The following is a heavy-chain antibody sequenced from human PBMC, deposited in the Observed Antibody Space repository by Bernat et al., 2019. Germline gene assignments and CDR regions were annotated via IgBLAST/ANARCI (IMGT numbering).Heavy chain of an antibody. D-gene: IGHD3-16*01. CDR1: GFTFSSYA. J-gene: IGHJ4*02. CDR2: ISGSGGNT. CDR3: AKRPDVFGVITPNDY. Sequence: EVQLLESGGGLVQPGGSLRLSCAASGFTFSSYAMTWVRQAPGKGLECVSSISGSGGNTYYADSVKGRFTISRDNSKNTLYLQMNSLRAEDTAVYYCAKRPDVFGVITPNDYWGQGTLVTVSS. V-gene: IGHV3-23*01.